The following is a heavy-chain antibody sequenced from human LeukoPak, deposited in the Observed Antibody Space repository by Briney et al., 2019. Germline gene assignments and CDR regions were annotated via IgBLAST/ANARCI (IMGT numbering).Heavy chain of an antibody. V-gene: IGHV5-51*01. J-gene: IGHJ3*01. CDR1: AYSFSTYW. CDR3: VSGWYSGSHDAFDV. Sequence: GGSLKISCQGSAYSFSTYWIAWVRQMPGKGLESMGVIYLRDSDTRYSPSFQGQVTISADKSIRTAYLQWSSLKASDTAMYYCVSGWYSGSHDAFDVWGRGTMVTVSP. CDR2: IYLRDSDT. D-gene: IGHD1-26*01.